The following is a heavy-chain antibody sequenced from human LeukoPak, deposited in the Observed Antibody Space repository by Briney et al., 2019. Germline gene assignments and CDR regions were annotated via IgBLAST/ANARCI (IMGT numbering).Heavy chain of an antibody. V-gene: IGHV4-39*07. CDR3: ASPLVDQGGDAFDI. Sequence: KPSETLSLTCTVSGGSISSSSYYWGWIRQPPGKGLEWIGRIYTSGSTNYNPSLKSRVTMSVDTSKNQFSLKLSSVTAADTAVYYCASPLVDQGGDAFDIWGQGIMVTVSS. CDR2: IYTSGST. J-gene: IGHJ3*02. CDR1: GGSISSSSYY. D-gene: IGHD2-8*02.